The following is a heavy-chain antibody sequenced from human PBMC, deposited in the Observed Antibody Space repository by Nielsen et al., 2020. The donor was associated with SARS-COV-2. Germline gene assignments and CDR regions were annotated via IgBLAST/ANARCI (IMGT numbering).Heavy chain of an antibody. CDR2: ISSSSSYI. J-gene: IGHJ4*02. CDR1: GFTFSDYY. CDR3: ARAHPANIVGATRPDY. V-gene: IGHV3-11*06. D-gene: IGHD1-26*01. Sequence: GESLKISCAASGFTFSDYYMSWIRQAPGKGLEWVSYISSSSSYIYYTDSVKGRFSISRDNSKNTLYLQMNSLRAEDTAVYYCARAHPANIVGATRPDYWGQGTLVTVSS.